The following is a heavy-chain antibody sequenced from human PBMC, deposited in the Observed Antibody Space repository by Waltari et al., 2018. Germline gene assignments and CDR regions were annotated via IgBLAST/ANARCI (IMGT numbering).Heavy chain of an antibody. Sequence: QVTLRESGPALAKPTQAPTLTCTFSAFPLSTNAMCLTWIRQPPGKALEWLARIDWDDDKYYSTSLKTRLTISKDTSKNQVVLTMTNMDPVDTATYYCARAANYGSGSYYIDYWGQGTLVTVSS. CDR2: IDWDDDK. CDR3: ARAANYGSGSYYIDY. V-gene: IGHV2-70*15. CDR1: AFPLSTNAMC. D-gene: IGHD3-10*01. J-gene: IGHJ4*02.